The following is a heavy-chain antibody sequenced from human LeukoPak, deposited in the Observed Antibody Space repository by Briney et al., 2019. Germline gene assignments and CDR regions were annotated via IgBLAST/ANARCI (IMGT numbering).Heavy chain of an antibody. D-gene: IGHD3-22*01. CDR1: GFTFSSYA. Sequence: GGSLRLSCAASGFTFSSYAMHCVRQAPGKGLEWVAVISYDGSYKYYADSVKGRFTISRDNSKNTLYLQMNSLRVEDTAVYYCATLPYYYDSSGSYYFDYWGQGTLVTVSS. CDR3: ATLPYYYDSSGSYYFDY. J-gene: IGHJ4*02. V-gene: IGHV3-30*04. CDR2: ISYDGSYK.